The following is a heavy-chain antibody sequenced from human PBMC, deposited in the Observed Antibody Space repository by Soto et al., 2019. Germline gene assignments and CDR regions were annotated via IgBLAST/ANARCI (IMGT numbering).Heavy chain of an antibody. J-gene: IGHJ4*02. CDR1: GYTFTSYG. CDR2: ISAYNGNT. CDR3: ARPHSGYDYYFDY. D-gene: IGHD5-12*01. V-gene: IGHV1-18*01. Sequence: QVQLVQSGAEVKKPGASVKVSCKASGYTFTSYGISWVRQAPGQGLEWMGWISAYNGNTNEAQKLQGRVXXTXDXXTSTAYMELRSLRSDDTAVYYCARPHSGYDYYFDYWGQGTLVTVSS.